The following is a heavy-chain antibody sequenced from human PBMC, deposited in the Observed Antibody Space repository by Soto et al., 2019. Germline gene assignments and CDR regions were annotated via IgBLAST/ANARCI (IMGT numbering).Heavy chain of an antibody. Sequence: LGESLKISCTAAEYSFANYWIGWVRQLPGKGLEWMGIIYPGDSDTMYSPSFQGQVIISADLSSTTTYLQWSSLKASDSAISYCAGQHGGDPASGWIDSWGQGTLVTVSS. CDR1: EYSFANYW. CDR3: AGQHGGDPASGWIDS. J-gene: IGHJ5*01. CDR2: IYPGDSDT. V-gene: IGHV5-51*01. D-gene: IGHD2-21*01.